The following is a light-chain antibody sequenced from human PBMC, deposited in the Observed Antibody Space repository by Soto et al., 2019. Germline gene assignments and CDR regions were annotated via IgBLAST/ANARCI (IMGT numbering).Light chain of an antibody. V-gene: IGKV1-12*01. CDR2: AAS. J-gene: IGKJ4*01. Sequence: DIQMTQSPSSVSASVGDRVSITCRASRGISSWLAWYQQKPGKAPNLLIFAASSLQSGVPSRFSGSGSGTDFTLPISSLQPEDFATYYCQQANSLPLTFGGGTKVEIK. CDR1: RGISSW. CDR3: QQANSLPLT.